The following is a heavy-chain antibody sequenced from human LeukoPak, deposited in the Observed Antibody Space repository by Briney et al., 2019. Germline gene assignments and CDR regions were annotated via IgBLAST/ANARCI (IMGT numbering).Heavy chain of an antibody. CDR1: GGSFSGYY. J-gene: IGHJ4*02. Sequence: SETLSLTCAVYGGSFSGYYWSWIRQPPGKGLEWIGYIYYSGSTNYNPSLKSRVTISVDTSKNQFSLKLSSVTAADTAVYYCARGDRRNYYYFDYWGQGTLVTVSS. V-gene: IGHV4-59*01. CDR2: IYYSGST. CDR3: ARGDRRNYYYFDY. D-gene: IGHD1-7*01.